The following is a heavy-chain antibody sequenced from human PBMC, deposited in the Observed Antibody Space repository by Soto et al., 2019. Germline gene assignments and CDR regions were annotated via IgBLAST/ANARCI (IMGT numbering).Heavy chain of an antibody. CDR2: ISYDGSNK. CDR3: ARELIVGAHNYYYYYGMDV. V-gene: IGHV3-30-3*01. Sequence: GGSLRLSCAASGFTFSSYAMHWVRQAPGKGLEWVAVISYDGSNKYYADSVKGRFTISRDNSKNTLYLQMNSLRAEDTAVYYCARELIVGAHNYYYYYGMDVWGQGTTVTVSS. J-gene: IGHJ6*02. D-gene: IGHD1-26*01. CDR1: GFTFSSYA.